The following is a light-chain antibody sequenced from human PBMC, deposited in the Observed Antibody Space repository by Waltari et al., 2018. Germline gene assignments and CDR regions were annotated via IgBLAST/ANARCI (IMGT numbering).Light chain of an antibody. CDR1: QSVSTF. Sequence: DIVLTQSPATLSLSPGERATLSCRASQSVSTFLAWYQQKPGQSPRLLMYEGSFRSTGIPIRFSGSGSETDFTLTISSLEPEDFAVYYCQQRRNWPTFGGGTKVEVK. J-gene: IGKJ4*01. CDR2: EGS. V-gene: IGKV3-11*01. CDR3: QQRRNWPT.